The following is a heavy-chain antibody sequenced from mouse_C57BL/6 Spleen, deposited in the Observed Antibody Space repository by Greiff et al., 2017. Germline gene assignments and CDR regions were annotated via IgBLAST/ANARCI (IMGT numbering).Heavy chain of an antibody. J-gene: IGHJ3*01. V-gene: IGHV1-52*01. Sequence: QVQLQQPGAELVRPGSSVKLSCKASGYTFTSYWMHWVKQRPIQGLEWIGNIDPSDSETHYNQKFKDKATLTVDKSSSTAYMQLSSLTSEDSAVYYCARSDYDYDPAWFAYWGQGTLVTVSA. CDR3: ARSDYDYDPAWFAY. CDR2: IDPSDSET. CDR1: GYTFTSYW. D-gene: IGHD2-4*01.